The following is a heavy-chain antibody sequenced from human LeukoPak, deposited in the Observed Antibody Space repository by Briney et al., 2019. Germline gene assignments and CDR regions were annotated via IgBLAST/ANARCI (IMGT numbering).Heavy chain of an antibody. V-gene: IGHV1-8*01. Sequence: ASVKVSCKASGYTFTSYDINWVRQATGQGLEWMGWMNPNSGNTGYAQKFQGRVTMTRNTSISTAYMELSSLRSEDTAVYYCAKDYDYVWGSYRYYYYYVMHVWGQGTTVTVSS. CDR2: MNPNSGNT. CDR3: AKDYDYVWGSYRYYYYYVMHV. D-gene: IGHD3-16*02. CDR1: GYTFTSYD. J-gene: IGHJ6*02.